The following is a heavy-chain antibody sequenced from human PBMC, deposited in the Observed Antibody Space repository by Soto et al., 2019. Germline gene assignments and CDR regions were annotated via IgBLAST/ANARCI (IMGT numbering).Heavy chain of an antibody. Sequence: QVQLVQSGAEVKKPGASVKVSCKASGYTFTSYGISWVRQAPGQGREWMGWISAYNGNTNYAQKLQGRVTMTTDTSTSTAYMELRSLRSDDTAVYYCARDQDPLVRGVGGMDVWGQGTTVTVSS. CDR1: GYTFTSYG. V-gene: IGHV1-18*01. J-gene: IGHJ6*02. D-gene: IGHD3-10*01. CDR2: ISAYNGNT. CDR3: ARDQDPLVRGVGGMDV.